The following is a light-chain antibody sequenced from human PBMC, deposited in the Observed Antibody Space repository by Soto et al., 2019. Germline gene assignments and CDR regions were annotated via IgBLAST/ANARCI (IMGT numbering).Light chain of an antibody. CDR1: SSDVGGYNY. CDR2: DVS. CDR3: SSYTSSSTLVV. J-gene: IGLJ2*01. Sequence: QSALTQPASVSGSPGQSITISCTGTSSDVGGYNYVSWYQQHPGKAPKLMIYDVSNRPSGVSNSVSGSKSGNTASLTISGLQAEDEADYYCSSYTSSSTLVVFGGGTQLTVL. V-gene: IGLV2-14*01.